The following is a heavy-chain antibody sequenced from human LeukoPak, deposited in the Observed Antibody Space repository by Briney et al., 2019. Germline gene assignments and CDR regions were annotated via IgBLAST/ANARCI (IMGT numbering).Heavy chain of an antibody. D-gene: IGHD3-10*01. V-gene: IGHV1-46*01. J-gene: IGHJ4*02. CDR3: ARDKGITMVRGVIINPPLIDY. CDR1: GYTFTGYY. Sequence: ASVKVSCKASGYTFTGYYMHWVRQAPGQGLEWMGIINPSGGSTSYAQKFQGRVTMTRDTSTSTVYMELSSLRSEDTAVYYCARDKGITMVRGVIINPPLIDYWGQGTLVTVSS. CDR2: INPSGGST.